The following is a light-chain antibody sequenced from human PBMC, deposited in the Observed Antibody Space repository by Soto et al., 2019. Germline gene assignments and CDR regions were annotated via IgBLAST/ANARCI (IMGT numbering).Light chain of an antibody. CDR3: QESHSFPCT. J-gene: IGKJ4*01. CDR2: AAS. Sequence: DIKMTQSPSSVSASVGDKVTITCRASQVINNWLGWYQQNPGRSPKLLIYAASNLLSGVPPRFTGSGSGTFFTITITSLQAEDFATYYCQESHSFPCTCGGGTRV. V-gene: IGKV1-12*01. CDR1: QVINNW.